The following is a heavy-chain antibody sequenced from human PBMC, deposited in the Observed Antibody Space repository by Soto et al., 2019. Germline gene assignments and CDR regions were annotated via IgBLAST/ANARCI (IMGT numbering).Heavy chain of an antibody. D-gene: IGHD1-26*01. V-gene: IGHV3-7*01. CDR2: IKQDGSEK. CDR3: AREGLVGAAVGGAFDI. CDR1: GFTFSSYW. J-gene: IGHJ3*02. Sequence: EVQLVESGGGLVQPGGSLRLSCAASGFTFSSYWMSWVRQAPGKGLEWVANIKQDGSEKYYVDSVKGRFTISRDNAKNSLYLQMNSLRAEDTAVYYCAREGLVGAAVGGAFDIWGQGTMVTVSS.